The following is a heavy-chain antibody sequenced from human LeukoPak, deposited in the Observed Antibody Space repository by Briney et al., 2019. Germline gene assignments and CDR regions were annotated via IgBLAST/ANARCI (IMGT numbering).Heavy chain of an antibody. CDR1: GYSFSSYW. CDR2: IYAGDSDT. V-gene: IGHV5-51*01. D-gene: IGHD3-22*01. J-gene: IGHJ4*01. CDR3: ASLSYYDSSGGFDY. Sequence: GESLKISCKGSGYSFSSYWLGWVRQMPGKGLEWMGIIYAGDSDTKYSPSFQGQVTISADKSISTAYPQWSSLKASDTAMYYCASLSYYDSSGGFDYWGQGTLVTVSS.